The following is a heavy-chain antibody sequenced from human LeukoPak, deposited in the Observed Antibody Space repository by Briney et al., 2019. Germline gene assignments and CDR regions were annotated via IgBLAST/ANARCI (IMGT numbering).Heavy chain of an antibody. J-gene: IGHJ4*02. CDR1: GYIFTSYA. CDR3: ARDWTRQVVVAARNFDD. CDR2: INTNTSNP. Sequence: ASVKVSCKASGYIFTSYAMNWVRQAPGQGLEWMGWINTNTSNPTYAQGFTGRFVFSLDTSVSTAYLQISSLKAEDTAVYYCARDWTRQVVVAARNFDDWGQGTLVTASS. D-gene: IGHD2-15*01. V-gene: IGHV7-4-1*02.